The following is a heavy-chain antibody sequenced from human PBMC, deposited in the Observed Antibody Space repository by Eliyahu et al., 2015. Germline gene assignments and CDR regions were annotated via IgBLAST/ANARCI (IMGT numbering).Heavy chain of an antibody. CDR2: ISSSGSTI. J-gene: IGHJ6*02. D-gene: IGHD1-1*01. CDR1: GFTFSSYE. Sequence: EVQLVESGGGLVQPGGSLRLSCAASGFTFSSYEMNWVRQAPGKGLEWVSYISSSGSTIYYADSVKGRFTISRDNAKNSLYLQMNSLRAEDTAVYYCARFCPKRDYYYYYGMDVWGQGTTVTVSS. CDR3: ARFCPKRDYYYYYGMDV. V-gene: IGHV3-48*03.